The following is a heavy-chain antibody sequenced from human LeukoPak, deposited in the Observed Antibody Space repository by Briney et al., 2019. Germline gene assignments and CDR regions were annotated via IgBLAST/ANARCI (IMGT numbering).Heavy chain of an antibody. CDR3: ARGFPPRRNYDSSGYYSYYFDY. CDR1: GYTFTSYG. D-gene: IGHD3-22*01. CDR2: IIPIFGTA. V-gene: IGHV1-69*06. J-gene: IGHJ4*02. Sequence: GASVKVSCKASGYTFTSYGISWVRQAPGQGLEWMGGIIPIFGTANYAQKFQGRVTITADKSTSTAYMELSSLRSEDTAVYYCARGFPPRRNYDSSGYYSYYFDYWGQGTLVTVSS.